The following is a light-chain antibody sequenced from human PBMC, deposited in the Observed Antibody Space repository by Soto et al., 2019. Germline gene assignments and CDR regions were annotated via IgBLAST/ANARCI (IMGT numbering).Light chain of an antibody. CDR1: QSVTSN. CDR2: GAS. CDR3: QQYNNWPPLT. J-gene: IGKJ4*01. V-gene: IGKV3-15*01. Sequence: EIVMTQSPATLSVSPWERATLSCRASQSVTSNLAWYQQKPGQAPSLLIYGASTRATGIPARFSGSGSGTEFTLTISSLQSEDFAVYYCQQYNNWPPLTFGGGTKVDIK.